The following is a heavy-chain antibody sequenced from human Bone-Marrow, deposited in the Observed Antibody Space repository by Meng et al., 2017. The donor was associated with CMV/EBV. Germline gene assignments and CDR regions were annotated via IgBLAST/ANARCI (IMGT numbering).Heavy chain of an antibody. CDR2: ISSSSSYI. J-gene: IGHJ6*02. CDR3: ARANNHAMDV. Sequence: GESLKISCAASGFTFSSYSMNWVRQAPGKGLEWVSSISSSSSYIYYADSVKGRFTISRDNAKNSLYLQMNSLRAEDTAVYYCARANNHAMDVWGQGTTVTVSS. D-gene: IGHD1/OR15-1a*01. V-gene: IGHV3-21*01. CDR1: GFTFSSYS.